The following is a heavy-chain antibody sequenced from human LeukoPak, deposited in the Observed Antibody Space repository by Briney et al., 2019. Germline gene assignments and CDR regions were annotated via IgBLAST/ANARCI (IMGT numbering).Heavy chain of an antibody. Sequence: GGSLRLSCAASGFTFSCYGMHWVRQAPGKGLEWVAVIWYDGSNKYYADSVKGRFIISRDNSKNTLYLQMNSLRAEDTAVYYCAKGGLVATIRESQYYYMDVWGKGTTVTVSS. J-gene: IGHJ6*03. CDR1: GFTFSCYG. CDR3: AKGGLVATIRESQYYYMDV. V-gene: IGHV3-33*06. D-gene: IGHD5-12*01. CDR2: IWYDGSNK.